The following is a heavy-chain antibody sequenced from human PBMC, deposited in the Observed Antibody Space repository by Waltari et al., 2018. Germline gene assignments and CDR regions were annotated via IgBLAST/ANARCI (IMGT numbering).Heavy chain of an antibody. Sequence: QLQLQESGPGLVKPSETLSLTCTVSGGSISSSSYYWGWIRQPPGKGLEWIGSIYYSGSTYYNPSLKSRVTISVDTSKNQFSLKLSSVTAADTAVYYCARDGDDADCSGGSCYSEGYWGQGTLVTVSS. CDR3: ARDGDDADCSGGSCYSEGY. CDR2: IYYSGST. J-gene: IGHJ4*02. V-gene: IGHV4-39*07. D-gene: IGHD2-15*01. CDR1: GGSISSSSYY.